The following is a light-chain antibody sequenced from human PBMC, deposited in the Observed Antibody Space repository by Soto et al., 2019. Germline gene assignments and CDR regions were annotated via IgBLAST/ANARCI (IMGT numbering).Light chain of an antibody. CDR3: QQRSNWRGVT. CDR2: DAS. J-gene: IGKJ5*01. CDR1: QSIGSY. V-gene: IGKV3-11*01. Sequence: DIVFTESPATLSLSPGERATLSCRASQSIGSYLAWYQQKPGQAPRLLIYDASTRATGIPARFSGSGSGTDFTLTISSLEPEDFAVYYCQQRSNWRGVTFGQGTRLEIK.